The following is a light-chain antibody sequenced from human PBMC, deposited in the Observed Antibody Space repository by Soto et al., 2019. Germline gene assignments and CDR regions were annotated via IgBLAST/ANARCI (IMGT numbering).Light chain of an antibody. CDR3: LQRTEFPFT. CDR1: QSLFDSVDGNTF. J-gene: IGKJ3*01. CDR2: TLS. V-gene: IGKV2-40*01. Sequence: DIVMTQIPLSLPVTPGEPASISCRSSQSLFDSVDGNTFLNWYLQKPGQSLQLLIYTLSYRASGVPERVSGSGSGTEFTLKISRVEAADVGVYYCLQRTEFPFTFGPGTKVSIK.